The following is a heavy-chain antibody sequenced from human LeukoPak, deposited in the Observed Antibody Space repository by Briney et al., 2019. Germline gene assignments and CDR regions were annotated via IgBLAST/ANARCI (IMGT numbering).Heavy chain of an antibody. V-gene: IGHV3-30-3*01. CDR1: GFTFSSYA. D-gene: IGHD5-24*01. CDR2: ISYDGSNK. J-gene: IGHJ4*02. Sequence: GRSLRLSCAASGFTFSSYAMHWVRQAPGKGLEWVAVISYDGSNKYYPDSVKGRFTISRDNSKNTLYLQMNSLRAEDTAVYYCATTPRDGYNYAFDYWGQGTLVTVSS. CDR3: ATTPRDGYNYAFDY.